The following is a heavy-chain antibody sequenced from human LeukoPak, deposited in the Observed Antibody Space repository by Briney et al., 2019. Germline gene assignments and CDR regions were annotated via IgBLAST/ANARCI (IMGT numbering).Heavy chain of an antibody. J-gene: IGHJ3*02. V-gene: IGHV3-53*01. Sequence: GGSLRLSCAASGFTVSSNYMSWVRQAPGKGLEWVSVIYSGGSTYYADSVKGRFTISRDNSKNTLYLQMNSLRAEDTAVYYCTRPWYSSGFQEDAFDIWGQGTMVTVSS. D-gene: IGHD6-19*01. CDR3: TRPWYSSGFQEDAFDI. CDR1: GFTVSSNY. CDR2: IYSGGST.